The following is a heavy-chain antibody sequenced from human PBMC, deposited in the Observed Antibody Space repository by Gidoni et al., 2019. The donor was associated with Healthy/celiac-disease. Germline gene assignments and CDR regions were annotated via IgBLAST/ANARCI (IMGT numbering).Heavy chain of an antibody. CDR1: GFTFSSYW. D-gene: IGHD4-17*01. V-gene: IGHV3-74*01. Sequence: EVQLVESGGGLVQPGGSLRLSCAASGFTFSSYWMHWVRQAPGKGLVWVSRINSDGSSTSYADSVKGRFTISRDNAKNTLYLQMNSLRAEDTAVYYCARGESSYGDYVPIDYWGQGTLVTVSS. J-gene: IGHJ4*02. CDR3: ARGESSYGDYVPIDY. CDR2: INSDGSST.